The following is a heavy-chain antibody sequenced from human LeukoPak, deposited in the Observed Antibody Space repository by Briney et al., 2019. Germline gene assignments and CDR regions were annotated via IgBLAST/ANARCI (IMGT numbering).Heavy chain of an antibody. J-gene: IGHJ3*02. V-gene: IGHV1-18*01. CDR1: GYTFTSYG. CDR2: ISAYNGNT. CDR3: ARPDMITFGGVIVLDAFDI. D-gene: IGHD3-16*02. Sequence: ASVKVSCKASGYTFTSYGISWVRQAPGQGLEWVGWISAYNGNTNYAQKLQGRVTMTTDTSTSTAYMELRSLRSDDTAVYYCARPDMITFGGVIVLDAFDIWGQGTMVTVSS.